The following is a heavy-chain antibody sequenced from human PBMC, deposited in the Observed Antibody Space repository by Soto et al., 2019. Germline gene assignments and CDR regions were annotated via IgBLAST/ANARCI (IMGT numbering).Heavy chain of an antibody. J-gene: IGHJ6*02. CDR3: VKDLFGMDV. V-gene: IGHV3-64D*06. CDR1: RFTFNQYS. CDR2: ISRNGGGT. Sequence: GGSLRLSCSASRFTFNQYSMQWVRQSPGKGLQFVSTISRNGGGTDYTDSVKGRFTISRDNSKKTLYLQMSRLRPGDTAVYYCVKDLFGMDVWGQGTTVTVSS.